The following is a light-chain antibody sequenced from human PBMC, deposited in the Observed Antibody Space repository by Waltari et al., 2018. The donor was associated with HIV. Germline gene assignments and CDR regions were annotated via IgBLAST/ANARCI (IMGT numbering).Light chain of an antibody. Sequence: DIVMTQSPDSLAVPLGERATINFKSRQSVLYSSTNKNYLAWYQQKPGQPPKLLIYWASTRESGVPDRFSGSGSGTDFTLTISSLQDEDVAVYYCQQYYSTPRTFGQGTKVEIK. CDR1: QSVLYSSTNKNY. CDR2: WAS. V-gene: IGKV4-1*01. CDR3: QQYYSTPRT. J-gene: IGKJ1*01.